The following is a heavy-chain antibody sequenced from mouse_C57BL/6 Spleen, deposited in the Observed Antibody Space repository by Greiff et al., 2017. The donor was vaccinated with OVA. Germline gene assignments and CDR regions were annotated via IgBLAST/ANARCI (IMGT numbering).Heavy chain of an antibody. V-gene: IGHV1-26*01. Sequence: EVKLQQSGPELVKPGASVKISCKASGYTFTDYYMNWVKQSHGKSLEWIGDINPNNGGTSYNQKFKGKATLTVDKSSSTAYMELRSLTSEDSAVYYCARWANWDEYFDVWGTGTTVTVSS. D-gene: IGHD4-1*01. CDR2: INPNNGGT. CDR3: ARWANWDEYFDV. CDR1: GYTFTDYY. J-gene: IGHJ1*03.